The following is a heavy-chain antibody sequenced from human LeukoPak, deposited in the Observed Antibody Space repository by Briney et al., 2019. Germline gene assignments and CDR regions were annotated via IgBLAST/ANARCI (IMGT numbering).Heavy chain of an antibody. Sequence: PGGSLRLSCAASGFTLSSYAMSWVRQAPGKGLEWVSGISGSGGSTYYADSVKGRFTISRDNSKNTLYLQMNSLRAEDTAVYYCAKDLDYDILTGYFDYWGQGTLVTVSS. V-gene: IGHV3-23*01. CDR3: AKDLDYDILTGYFDY. CDR2: ISGSGGST. D-gene: IGHD3-9*01. J-gene: IGHJ4*02. CDR1: GFTLSSYA.